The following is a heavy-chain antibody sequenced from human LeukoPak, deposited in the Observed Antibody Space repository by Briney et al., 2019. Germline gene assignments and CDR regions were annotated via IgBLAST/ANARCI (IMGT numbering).Heavy chain of an antibody. D-gene: IGHD5-12*01. CDR2: INPAGSET. Sequence: LGGSLRLSCAASGFSFNAYWMAWVRQAPGTGLEWVANINPAGSETFHVDPVKGRFSISRDHAKNLVYLQMNSLRAEDTAVYYCATFGLVAALDLWGQGTLVTVSS. CDR3: ATFGLVAALDL. V-gene: IGHV3-7*01. CDR1: GFSFNAYW. J-gene: IGHJ4*02.